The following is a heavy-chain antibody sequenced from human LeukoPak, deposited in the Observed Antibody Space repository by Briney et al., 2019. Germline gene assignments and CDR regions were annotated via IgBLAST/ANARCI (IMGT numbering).Heavy chain of an antibody. D-gene: IGHD5-18*01. V-gene: IGHV3-21*01. CDR2: ISSSSYI. Sequence: GGSLRLSCAASGFTFSSYSMNWVRQAPGKGLEWVSSISSSSYIYYADSVKGRFTISRDSAKNSLYLQMNSLRAEDTAVYYCARGRGYSSLRGYYYYMDVWGKGTTVTVSS. CDR3: ARGRGYSSLRGYYYYMDV. CDR1: GFTFSSYS. J-gene: IGHJ6*03.